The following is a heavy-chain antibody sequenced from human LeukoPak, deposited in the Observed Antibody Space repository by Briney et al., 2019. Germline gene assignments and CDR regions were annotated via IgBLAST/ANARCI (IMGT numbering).Heavy chain of an antibody. J-gene: IGHJ4*02. CDR2: TYYRSKWYY. Sequence: SQTLSLTCAISGDTVSRDNAAWNWIRQSPSRGLEWLGRTYYRSKWYYDYGAYVRGRITINPDPSKNQFSLHVNSVTPEDTAIYYGARAHWPQIVYVLDNWGQGTLVTVSS. D-gene: IGHD3-16*01. CDR1: GDTVSRDNAA. CDR3: ARAHWPQIVYVLDN. V-gene: IGHV6-1*01.